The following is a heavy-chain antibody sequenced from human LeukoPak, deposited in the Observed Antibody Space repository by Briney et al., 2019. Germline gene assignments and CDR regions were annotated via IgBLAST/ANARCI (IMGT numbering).Heavy chain of an antibody. Sequence: PSETLSLTCTVSGGSMSSYYWSWIRQPPGKGLEWIGYIYYSGSTNYNPSLKSRVTISVDTSKNQFSLKLSSATAADTAVYYCARPLYSSGWYALDYWGQGTLVTVSS. D-gene: IGHD6-19*01. J-gene: IGHJ4*02. CDR3: ARPLYSSGWYALDY. V-gene: IGHV4-59*01. CDR1: GGSMSSYY. CDR2: IYYSGST.